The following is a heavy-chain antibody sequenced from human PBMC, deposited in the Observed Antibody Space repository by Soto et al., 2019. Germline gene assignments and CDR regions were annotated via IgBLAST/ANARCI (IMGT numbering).Heavy chain of an antibody. CDR1: GGSFSGYY. CDR2: INHSGST. D-gene: IGHD6-19*01. V-gene: IGHV4-34*01. CDR3: ARDVAGGYYFDY. J-gene: IGHJ4*02. Sequence: PSDTLSLTCAVDGGSFSGYYWSWIRQPPGKGLEWIGEINHSGSTNYNPSLKSRVTISVDTSKNQFSLKLSSVTAADTAVYYCARDVAGGYYFDYWGQGTLVTVSS.